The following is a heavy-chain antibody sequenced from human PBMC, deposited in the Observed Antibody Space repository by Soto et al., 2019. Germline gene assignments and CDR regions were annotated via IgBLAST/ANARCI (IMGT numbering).Heavy chain of an antibody. CDR1: GFTFSSYE. V-gene: IGHV3-48*03. D-gene: IGHD2-15*01. CDR3: ARGGGLNTCVYSFYYGMGV. J-gene: IGHJ6*04. CDR2: ISSSGSTI. Sequence: GGALRLSSAASGFTFSSYEMNWVRQAPGKGLEWVSYISSSGSTIYYADSVKGRFTISRDNAKNSLYLQMNSLRAEDTAVYYCARGGGLNTCVYSFYYGMGVWGKLNTFT.